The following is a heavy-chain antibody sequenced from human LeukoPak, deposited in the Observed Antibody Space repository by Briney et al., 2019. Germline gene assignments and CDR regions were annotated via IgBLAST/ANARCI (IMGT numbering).Heavy chain of an antibody. CDR2: INADKGDT. J-gene: IGHJ4*02. CDR3: ARDRSTIRGVAYFDY. D-gene: IGHD3-10*01. V-gene: IGHV1-3*01. CDR1: GYTFKTYT. Sequence: ASVKVSCKTSGYTFKTYTIHWVRQAPGQGLEWMGWINADKGDTKYSQNFQGRVTITRDTSATTAYMELSSLRSEDTAVYYCARDRSTIRGVAYFDYWGQGTLVTVSS.